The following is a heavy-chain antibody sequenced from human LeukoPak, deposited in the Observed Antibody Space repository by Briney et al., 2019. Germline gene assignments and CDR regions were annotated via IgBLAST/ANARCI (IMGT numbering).Heavy chain of an antibody. V-gene: IGHV3-7*01. D-gene: IGHD3-22*01. J-gene: IGHJ4*02. Sequence: GGSLRLSCAAYAFTFSSYWMSWVRQAPGKGLEWVANIKQDGSEKYYVDSVKGRFTISRDNAKNSLYLQMNSLRAEDTAVYYCARDPGDYYDSSGYYYLDYWGQGTLVTVSS. CDR1: AFTFSSYW. CDR2: IKQDGSEK. CDR3: ARDPGDYYDSSGYYYLDY.